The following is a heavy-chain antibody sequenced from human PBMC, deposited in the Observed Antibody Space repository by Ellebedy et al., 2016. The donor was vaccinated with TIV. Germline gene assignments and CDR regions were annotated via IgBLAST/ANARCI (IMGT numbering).Heavy chain of an antibody. Sequence: PGGSLRLSCAASGFTFNSYAMSWVRQAPGKGLEWVSTISNTGSRTYYADSVEGRFIISRDNSKRTLYLQMNSLRAKDTAVYYCAKGRGGGSDSSAPRYYFDYWGLGTLVTVSS. D-gene: IGHD3-22*01. CDR1: GFTFNSYA. V-gene: IGHV3-23*01. CDR3: AKGRGGGSDSSAPRYYFDY. CDR2: ISNTGSRT. J-gene: IGHJ4*02.